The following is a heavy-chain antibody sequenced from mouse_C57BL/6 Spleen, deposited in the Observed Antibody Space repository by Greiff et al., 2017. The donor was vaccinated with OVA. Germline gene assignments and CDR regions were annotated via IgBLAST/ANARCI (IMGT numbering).Heavy chain of an antibody. V-gene: IGHV1-26*01. J-gene: IGHJ4*01. CDR2: INPNNGGT. CDR1: GYTFTDYY. D-gene: IGHD4-1*01. CDR3: ARLELGRGYAMDY. Sequence: EVQLQQSGPELVKPGASVKISCKASGYTFTDYYMNWVKQSHGKSLEWIGDINPNNGGTSYNQKFKGKATLTVDKSSSTAYMELRSLTSEDSAVYYCARLELGRGYAMDYWGQGTSVTVSS.